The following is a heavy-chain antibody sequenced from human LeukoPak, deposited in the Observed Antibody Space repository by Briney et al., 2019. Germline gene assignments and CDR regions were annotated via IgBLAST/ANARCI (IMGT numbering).Heavy chain of an antibody. CDR2: INPNSGGT. D-gene: IGHD3-22*01. CDR3: ARMLDEGYYYDSSGYYYVGDY. V-gene: IGHV1-2*06. Sequence: ASVKVSCKASGYTFTGYYMHWVRQAPGQGLEWMGRINPNSGGTNYAQKFQGGVTMTRDTSISTAYMELSRLRSDDTAVYYCARMLDEGYYYDSSGYYYVGDYWGQGTLVTVSS. CDR1: GYTFTGYY. J-gene: IGHJ4*02.